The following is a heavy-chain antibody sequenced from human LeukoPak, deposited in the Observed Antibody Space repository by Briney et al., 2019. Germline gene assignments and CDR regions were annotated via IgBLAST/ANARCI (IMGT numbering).Heavy chain of an antibody. V-gene: IGHV3-48*02. CDR1: GFTFSSYS. CDR3: ARDPFVRFLEWPTLGDYYYGMDV. J-gene: IGHJ6*02. Sequence: SGGSLRLSCAASGFTFSSYSMNWVRQAPGKGLEWVSYISSSSSTIYYADSVKGRFTISRDNAKNSLYLQMNSLRDEDTAVYYCARDPFVRFLEWPTLGDYYYGMDVWGQGTTVTVSS. CDR2: ISSSSSTI. D-gene: IGHD3-3*01.